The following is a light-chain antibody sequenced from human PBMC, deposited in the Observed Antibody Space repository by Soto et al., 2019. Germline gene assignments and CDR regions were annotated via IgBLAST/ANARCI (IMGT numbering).Light chain of an antibody. CDR2: GAS. CDR1: QSVSSNY. V-gene: IGKV3-20*01. Sequence: DIVLTHSPGTLSLSPGERATLSCRASQSVSSNYLAWYQQKPGQAPRLLIYGASSRATGIPDRFSGSGSGTDFTLTISRLEPEDFAVYYCQQYGKSRFIFGPGTRWIS. CDR3: QQYGKSRFI. J-gene: IGKJ3*01.